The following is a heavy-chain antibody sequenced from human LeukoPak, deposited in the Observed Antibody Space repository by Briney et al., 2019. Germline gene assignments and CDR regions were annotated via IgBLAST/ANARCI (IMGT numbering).Heavy chain of an antibody. Sequence: ASVKVSCKASGYSFTSYGINWVRQAPGQGLEWMGWISAYNGHTSYAQKFHDRVTMTTDTSTSTAYMELRSLRSDDTAVYYCAKAGRDIVVVPAVIDYWGQGTLVTVSS. CDR2: ISAYNGHT. D-gene: IGHD2-2*02. CDR1: GYSFTSYG. V-gene: IGHV1-18*01. CDR3: AKAGRDIVVVPAVIDY. J-gene: IGHJ4*02.